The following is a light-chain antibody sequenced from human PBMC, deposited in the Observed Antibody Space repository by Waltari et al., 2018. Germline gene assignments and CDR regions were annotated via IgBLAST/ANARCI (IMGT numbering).Light chain of an antibody. Sequence: DIQMTQSPSTLSASVGDRVTITCRASQSSSSWLAWYQQKPGKAPKLLIYDASSLESGVPSRFSGSGSGTEFTLTISSLQPDDFATYYCQQSYTTAFTFGQGTKLEIK. V-gene: IGKV1-5*01. CDR3: QQSYTTAFT. CDR2: DAS. J-gene: IGKJ2*01. CDR1: QSSSSW.